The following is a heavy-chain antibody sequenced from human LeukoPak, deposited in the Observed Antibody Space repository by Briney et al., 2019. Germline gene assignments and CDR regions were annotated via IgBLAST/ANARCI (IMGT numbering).Heavy chain of an antibody. CDR1: GCTLTELS. D-gene: IGHD6-19*01. CDR2: FDPEDGET. J-gene: IGHJ4*02. CDR3: AIAVAGVGFVDY. Sequence: GASVKVSCKVSGCTLTELSMHWVRQAPGKGLEWMGGFDPEDGETIYAQKFQGRVTMTEDTSTDTAYMELSSLRSEDTAVYYCAIAVAGVGFVDYWGQGTLVTVSS. V-gene: IGHV1-24*01.